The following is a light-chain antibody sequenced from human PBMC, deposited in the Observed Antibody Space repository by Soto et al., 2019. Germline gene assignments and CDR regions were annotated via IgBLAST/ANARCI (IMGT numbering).Light chain of an antibody. J-gene: IGKJ5*01. CDR2: DAS. CDR3: QQFDNLPIT. Sequence: DIQRRQSPSSPSASVGDRVTCTCQASQDITTDLNWYQQKPGKAPKLLIFDASSLKTGVPSRFSGSGSGTHFTFVISSLQPEDVAMYYCQQFDNLPITFGQGTRLEIK. V-gene: IGKV1-33*01. CDR1: QDITTD.